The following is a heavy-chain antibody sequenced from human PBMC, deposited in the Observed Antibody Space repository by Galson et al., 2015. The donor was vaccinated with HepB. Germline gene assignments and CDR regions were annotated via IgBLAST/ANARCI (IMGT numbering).Heavy chain of an antibody. Sequence: SLRLSCAVSGFTFSSYGMHWVRQAPGKGLEWVAFISYDGSNKYYADSVKGRFTIPRDISKNTLYLQMNSLRAEDTAVYYCAIELYSGSYHRGAFDIWGQGTMVTVSS. CDR1: GFTFSSYG. J-gene: IGHJ3*02. V-gene: IGHV3-30*03. CDR3: AIELYSGSYHRGAFDI. CDR2: ISYDGSNK. D-gene: IGHD1-26*01.